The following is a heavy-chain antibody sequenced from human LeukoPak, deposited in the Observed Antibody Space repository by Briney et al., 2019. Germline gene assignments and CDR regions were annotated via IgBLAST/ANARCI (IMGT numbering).Heavy chain of an antibody. D-gene: IGHD2-8*01. J-gene: IGHJ3*02. CDR3: ARNVDCTNGVCYSHDAFDI. Sequence: VASVKVSCKASGYTFTSYDISWVRQATGQGLEWMGWMNPNSGNTGYAQKFQGRVTITRNTSISTAYTELSSLRSEDTAVYYCARNVDCTNGVCYSHDAFDIWGQGTMVTVSS. V-gene: IGHV1-8*03. CDR2: MNPNSGNT. CDR1: GYTFTSYD.